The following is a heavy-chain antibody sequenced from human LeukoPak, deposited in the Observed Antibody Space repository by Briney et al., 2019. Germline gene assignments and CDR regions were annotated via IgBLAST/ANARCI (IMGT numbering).Heavy chain of an antibody. V-gene: IGHV4-59*01. CDR3: VRGPYGASISKWFDP. D-gene: IGHD4/OR15-4a*01. Sequence: SETLSLTCTVSRGSISGYSWSWIRQSPGGGLEWIGYIYYSGDTAYNPSLRSRVTMSVDTSKNQFSLQLRSMTTADTAVYYCVRGPYGASISKWFDPWGQGTLVTVSS. J-gene: IGHJ5*02. CDR2: IYYSGDT. CDR1: RGSISGYS.